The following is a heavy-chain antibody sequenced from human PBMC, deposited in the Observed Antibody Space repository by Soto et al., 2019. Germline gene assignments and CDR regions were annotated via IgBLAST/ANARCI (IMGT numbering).Heavy chain of an antibody. CDR1: GGSISSYY. V-gene: IGHV4-59*08. CDR3: ARHSPTVTPATFDY. J-gene: IGHJ4*02. D-gene: IGHD4-17*01. CDR2: SYYSGST. Sequence: SETLSLTCTVSGGSISSYYWSWIRQPPGKGLEWIGYSYYSGSTNYNPSLKSRVTISVDTSKNQFSLKLTPVTAADTAVYYCARHSPTVTPATFDYWGQGTLVTVSS.